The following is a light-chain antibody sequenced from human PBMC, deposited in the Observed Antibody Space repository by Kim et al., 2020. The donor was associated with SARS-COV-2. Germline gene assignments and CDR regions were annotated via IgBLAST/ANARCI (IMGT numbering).Light chain of an antibody. Sequence: ENVLTQSPGTLSLSPGERATLSCRASQSVSSNFLAWYQQKAGQAPRLVIYSASSRASDIPDRFSGSGSGTDFTLTISTLEPEDFAVYYCQQYATSPETFGQGTKVEIK. CDR1: QSVSSNF. J-gene: IGKJ1*01. CDR3: QQYATSPET. CDR2: SAS. V-gene: IGKV3-20*01.